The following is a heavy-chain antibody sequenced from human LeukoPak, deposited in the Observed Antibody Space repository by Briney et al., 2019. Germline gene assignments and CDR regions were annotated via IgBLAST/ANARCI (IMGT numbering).Heavy chain of an antibody. Sequence: PGGSLRLSCAASGFNFRGYSMNWVRQAPGKGLEWVSSVGSTTSYIKYADSVKGRFSISRDNAKNSVYLQMNGLRAEDTAVYYCAREYSSGWGFDYWGQGTPVTVSS. J-gene: IGHJ4*02. CDR3: AREYSSGWGFDY. D-gene: IGHD6-19*01. CDR1: GFNFRGYS. V-gene: IGHV3-21*01. CDR2: VGSTTSYI.